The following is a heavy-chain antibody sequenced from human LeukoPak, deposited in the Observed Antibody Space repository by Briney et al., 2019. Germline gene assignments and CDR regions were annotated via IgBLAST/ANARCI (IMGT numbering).Heavy chain of an antibody. D-gene: IGHD6-19*01. J-gene: IGHJ5*02. Sequence: RASVKVSCKTSGYAFSDYYIHWIRQAPGQGLEWMGGIIPIFGTANYAQKFQGRVTITADKSTSTAYMELSSLRSEDTAVYYCAMAGYSSGWQTRYKHRGFDPWGQGTLVTVSS. CDR1: GYAFSDYY. CDR2: IIPIFGTA. CDR3: AMAGYSSGWQTRYKHRGFDP. V-gene: IGHV1-69*06.